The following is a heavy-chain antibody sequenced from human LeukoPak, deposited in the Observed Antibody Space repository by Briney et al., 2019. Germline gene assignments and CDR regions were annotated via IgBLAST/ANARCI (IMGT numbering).Heavy chain of an antibody. CDR3: ARAHCTGGFCPALY. Sequence: ASVKVSCKASGYTFTSYDINWVRQAAGQGLEWLGWMNPNSSNTGYAQQFQGRVTMTRSTSISTAYMELSSLKSEDTAVYYCARAHCTGGFCPALYWGQGTLVTVSS. J-gene: IGHJ4*02. D-gene: IGHD2-8*02. V-gene: IGHV1-8*01. CDR2: MNPNSSNT. CDR1: GYTFTSYD.